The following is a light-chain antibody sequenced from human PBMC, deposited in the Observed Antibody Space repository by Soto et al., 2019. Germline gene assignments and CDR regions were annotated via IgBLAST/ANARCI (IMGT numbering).Light chain of an antibody. CDR2: DVS. V-gene: IGLV2-14*01. J-gene: IGLJ1*01. CDR1: SSDIGSYNY. Sequence: QSVLTQPASVSGSPGQSITISCTGTSSDIGSYNYVSWYQQHPGKAPKLMIYDVSNRPSGVSNRFSGSKSGNTASLTISGLQADDEADYYCSSYTGSSTPYVFGTGTQLTVL. CDR3: SSYTGSSTPYV.